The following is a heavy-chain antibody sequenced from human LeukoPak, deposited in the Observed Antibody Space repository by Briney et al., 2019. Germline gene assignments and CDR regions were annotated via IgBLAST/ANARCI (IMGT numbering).Heavy chain of an antibody. V-gene: IGHV4-34*01. CDR2: INHSVST. Sequence: PSETLSLTCAVYGGSFSGYYWRWIRQPPGKGLEWIGEINHSVSTNYNPSLKSRVTISVATSKNQFSPKLSSVTAADTAVYYCASPPYDSSGYCSAFDIWGQGTMVTVSS. CDR3: ASPPYDSSGYCSAFDI. CDR1: GGSFSGYY. D-gene: IGHD3-22*01. J-gene: IGHJ3*02.